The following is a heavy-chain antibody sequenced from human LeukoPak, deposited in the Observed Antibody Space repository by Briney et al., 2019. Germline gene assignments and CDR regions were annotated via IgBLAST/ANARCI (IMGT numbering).Heavy chain of an antibody. J-gene: IGHJ5*02. CDR3: ARTRITMVRGVISWFDP. V-gene: IGHV4-59*01. CDR1: GGSISSYY. D-gene: IGHD3-10*01. Sequence: SETLSLTCIVSGGSISSYYWSWIRQPPGKGLEWIGYIYYSGSTNYNPSLKSRVTISVDTSKNQFSLKLSSVTAADTAVYYCARTRITMVRGVISWFDPWGQGTLVTVSS. CDR2: IYYSGST.